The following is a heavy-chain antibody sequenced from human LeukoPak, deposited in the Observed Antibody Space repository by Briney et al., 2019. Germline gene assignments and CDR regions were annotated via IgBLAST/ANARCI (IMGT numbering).Heavy chain of an antibody. D-gene: IGHD2/OR15-2a*01. CDR1: GGSISQYY. V-gene: IGHV4-4*08. CDR2: IHASGTT. J-gene: IGHJ4*02. CDR3: AREWQYQFDY. Sequence: NPSATLSLTCAVSGGSISQYYWSWLRQAPGKGLEWIGYIHASGTTTYNPSLKSRVTMSVDTSNNQFSLTLTTVTEADTAVYFCAREWQYQFDYWGQGSLVTVSS.